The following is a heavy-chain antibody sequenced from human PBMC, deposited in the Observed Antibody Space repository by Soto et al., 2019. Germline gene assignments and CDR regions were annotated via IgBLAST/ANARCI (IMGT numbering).Heavy chain of an antibody. CDR2: IYHSGST. J-gene: IGHJ6*02. CDR1: GGSTSSSNW. CDR3: ARDGSSSSFRHTWDV. Sequence: QVQLQESGPGLVKPSGTLYLTCAVSGGSTSSSNWWSWVRPPPGKGLEWIGEIYHSGSTNYNPSLKSRGTISVDKAKNQFSLKLSSVTAADTAVYYCARDGSSSSFRHTWDVWGQGTTVTVSS. D-gene: IGHD6-13*01. V-gene: IGHV4-4*02.